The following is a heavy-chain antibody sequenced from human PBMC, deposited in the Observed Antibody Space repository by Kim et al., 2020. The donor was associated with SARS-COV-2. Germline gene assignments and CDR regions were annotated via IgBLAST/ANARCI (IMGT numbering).Heavy chain of an antibody. J-gene: IGHJ4*02. CDR1: GFTFTDNS. CDR3: AKVRRGRFEN. Sequence: GGSLRLSCAASGFTFTDNSMAWVRQAPGKGLEWVSTISSGGGSAFYAASVRGRFTISRDNFENILYLQMSGLRADDTAVYYCAKVRRGRFENWGQGTLVSVSS. V-gene: IGHV3-23*01. D-gene: IGHD3-10*01. CDR2: ISSGGGSA.